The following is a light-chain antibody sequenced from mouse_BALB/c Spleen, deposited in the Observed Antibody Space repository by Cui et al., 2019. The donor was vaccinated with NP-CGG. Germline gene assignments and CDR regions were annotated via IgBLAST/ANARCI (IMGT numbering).Light chain of an antibody. V-gene: IGLV1*01. CDR2: GTN. CDR1: TGAVTTSNY. Sequence: AVVTQEPALTTSPGETVTLTCRSSTGAVTTSNYANWVQEKSDHLFTGLIGGTNNRVPGVPARFSGSLIGDKAALTITGAQTEDEAIYFCALWYSNHWVFGGGTKLTVL. J-gene: IGLJ1*01. CDR3: ALWYSNHWV.